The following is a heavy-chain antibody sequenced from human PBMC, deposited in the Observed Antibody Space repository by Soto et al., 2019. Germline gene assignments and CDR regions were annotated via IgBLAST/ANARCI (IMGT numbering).Heavy chain of an antibody. CDR3: ARSILRLGYCSGGSCPPCAFDI. CDR2: IYYSGST. Sequence: PSETLSLTCTVSGGSISSSSYYWGWIRQPPGKGLEWIGSIYYSGSTYYNPSLKSRVTISVDTSKNQFSLKLSSVTAADTAVYYCARSILRLGYCSGGSCPPCAFDIRGQGTMVTVSS. CDR1: GGSISSSSYY. V-gene: IGHV4-39*01. J-gene: IGHJ3*02. D-gene: IGHD2-15*01.